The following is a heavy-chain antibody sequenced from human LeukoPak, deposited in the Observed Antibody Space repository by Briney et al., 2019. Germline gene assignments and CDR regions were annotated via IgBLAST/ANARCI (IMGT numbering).Heavy chain of an antibody. CDR3: AKFAAGGSYYYYMDV. Sequence: GGSLRLSCAASGFTFSSYTMNWVRQPPGKGLEWVSNIGTSSTTIYYADSVKGRFTISRDNAKNSLYLQMNSLRADDTAVYYCAKFAAGGSYYYYMDVWGKGTTVTVSS. CDR1: GFTFSSYT. V-gene: IGHV3-48*01. CDR2: IGTSSTTI. D-gene: IGHD6-25*01. J-gene: IGHJ6*03.